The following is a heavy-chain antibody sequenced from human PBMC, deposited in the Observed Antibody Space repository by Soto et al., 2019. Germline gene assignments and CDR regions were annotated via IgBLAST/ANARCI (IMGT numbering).Heavy chain of an antibody. V-gene: IGHV4-34*01. D-gene: IGHD5-12*01. J-gene: IGHJ4*02. Sequence: SETLSLTCAVYGGSFSGYYWSWIRQPPGKGLEWIGEINHSGSTNYNPSLKSRVTISVDTSKNQFSLKLSSVTAADTAVYYCARRGPMVAIDYWGQGTLVTVSS. CDR2: INHSGST. CDR1: GGSFSGYY. CDR3: ARRGPMVAIDY.